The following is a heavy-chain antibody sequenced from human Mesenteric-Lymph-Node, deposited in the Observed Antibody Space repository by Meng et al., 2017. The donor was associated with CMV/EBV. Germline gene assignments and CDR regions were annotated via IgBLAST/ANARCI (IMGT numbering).Heavy chain of an antibody. CDR1: GYTFTNYD. Sequence: ASVKVSCKASGYTFTNYDINWVRQATGQGPEWMGWMNPNSGNTAYAQKFQGRVTITTDESTSTAYMELSSLRSEDTAVYYCARGWYSSSSGHYYYGMDVWGQGTTVTVSS. CDR3: ARGWYSSSSGHYYYGMDV. D-gene: IGHD6-6*01. J-gene: IGHJ6*02. CDR2: MNPNSGNT. V-gene: IGHV1-8*01.